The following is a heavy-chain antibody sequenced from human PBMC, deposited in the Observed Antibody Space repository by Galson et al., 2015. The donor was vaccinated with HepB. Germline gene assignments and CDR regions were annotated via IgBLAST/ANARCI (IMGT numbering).Heavy chain of an antibody. CDR3: ARGRYDFKKSMDV. D-gene: IGHD3-3*01. CDR2: IIPIFGTA. V-gene: IGHV1-69*13. Sequence: SVKVSCKATGGTFSSYAISWVRQAPGQGLEWMGGIIPIFGTANYAQKFQGRVTITADESTSTAYMELSSLRSEDTAVYYCARGRYDFKKSMDVWGQGTTVTVSS. J-gene: IGHJ6*02. CDR1: GGTFSSYA.